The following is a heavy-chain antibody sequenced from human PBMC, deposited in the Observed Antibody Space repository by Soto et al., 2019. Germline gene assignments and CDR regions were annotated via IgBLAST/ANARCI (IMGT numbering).Heavy chain of an antibody. CDR1: GFTFNTYA. CDR3: AKNGDFWSWGMDV. CDR2: ISESGDGT. Sequence: GGSLRLSCAGSGFTFNTYAMTWVRQAPGKGLEWVSLISESGDGTYYADSVKGRFTISRDNSQRTLNLQMKSLRAEDTAVYYCAKNGDFWSWGMDVWGKGTTVTVSS. D-gene: IGHD3-3*01. J-gene: IGHJ6*04. V-gene: IGHV3-23*01.